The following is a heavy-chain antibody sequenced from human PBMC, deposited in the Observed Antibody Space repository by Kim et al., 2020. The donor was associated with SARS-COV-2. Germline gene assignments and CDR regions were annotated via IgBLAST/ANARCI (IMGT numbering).Heavy chain of an antibody. V-gene: IGHV3-21*01. CDR3: ARALSGSVGFDP. D-gene: IGHD2-15*01. CDR1: GFTFSSYS. J-gene: IGHJ5*02. CDR2: ISSSSSYI. Sequence: GGSLRLSCAASGFTFSSYSMNWVRQAPGKGLEWVSSISSSSSYIYYADSVKGRFTISRDNAKNSLYLQMNSLRAEDTAVYYCARALSGSVGFDPWGQGTLVTVSS.